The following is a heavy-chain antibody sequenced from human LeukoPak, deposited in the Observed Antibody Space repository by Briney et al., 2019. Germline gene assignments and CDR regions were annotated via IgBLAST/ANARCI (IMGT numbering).Heavy chain of an antibody. V-gene: IGHV3-23*01. J-gene: IGHJ4*02. D-gene: IGHD1-26*01. CDR2: VSGSGGSA. CDR3: AKSEAEQFHPYFDY. CDR1: GFTFSNYA. Sequence: GGSLRLSCAASGFTFSNYAMTWVRQAPGKGLEWVSTVSGSGGSAYYADSVKGRFTISRDNSNNTLYLQMYTLRAEDTAVYYCAKSEAEQFHPYFDYWGQGTLVTVSS.